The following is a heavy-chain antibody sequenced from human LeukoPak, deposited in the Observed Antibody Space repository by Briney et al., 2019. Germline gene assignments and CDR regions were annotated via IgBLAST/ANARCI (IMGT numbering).Heavy chain of an antibody. D-gene: IGHD3-22*01. CDR2: ISNSGSST. J-gene: IGHJ3*02. CDR3: AKDPPRSRAIVDAFDI. V-gene: IGHV3-23*01. Sequence: GGSLRLSCAASGFTFSSYAMSWVRQAPGKGLEWVSVISNSGSSTDYADSVKGRFTISRDNSKNTLYLQMNSLRAEDTAVYYCAKDPPRSRAIVDAFDIWGQGTLVTVSS. CDR1: GFTFSSYA.